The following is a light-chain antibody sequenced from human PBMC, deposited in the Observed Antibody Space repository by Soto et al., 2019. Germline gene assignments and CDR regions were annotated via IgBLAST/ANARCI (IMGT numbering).Light chain of an antibody. V-gene: IGKV1-5*03. CDR3: QHYNNGPR. J-gene: IGKJ1*01. Sequence: DIQVTQSPSTLSASVGDRVTITCRTSQSVRGWLAWYQHKPGKAPKLLIYEASILQNGVPSRFSGTESGTEFTLTISSLQSEDFAVYYCQHYNNGPRFGQGTKVDIK. CDR1: QSVRGW. CDR2: EAS.